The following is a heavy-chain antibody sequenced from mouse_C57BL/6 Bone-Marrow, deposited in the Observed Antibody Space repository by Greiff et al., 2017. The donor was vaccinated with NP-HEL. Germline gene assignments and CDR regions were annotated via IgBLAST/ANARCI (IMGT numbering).Heavy chain of an antibody. CDR3: ARVRARDIDY. CDR2: INYDGSST. J-gene: IGHJ2*01. Sequence: EVKLVESEGGLVQPGSSIKLSCTASGFTFSDYYMAWVRQVPEKGLEWVANINYDGSSTYYLDSLKSRFIISRDNAKNILYLQMSSLKSEDTATYYCARVRARDIDYWGQGTTLTVSS. V-gene: IGHV5-16*01. CDR1: GFTFSDYY. D-gene: IGHD3-3*01.